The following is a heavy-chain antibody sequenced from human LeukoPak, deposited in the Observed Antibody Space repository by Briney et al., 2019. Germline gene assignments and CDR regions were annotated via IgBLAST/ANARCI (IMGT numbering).Heavy chain of an antibody. D-gene: IGHD4-23*01. CDR1: GGSISSYY. V-gene: IGHV4-59*01. CDR2: IYYSGST. CDR3: ASSTTVVRVDY. Sequence: PSETLSLTCTVSGGSISSYYWSWIRQPPGKGLEWIGYIYYSGSTNYNPSLKSRVTISVDTSKSQFSLKLSSVTAADTAVYYCASSTTVVRVDYWGQGTLVTVSS. J-gene: IGHJ4*02.